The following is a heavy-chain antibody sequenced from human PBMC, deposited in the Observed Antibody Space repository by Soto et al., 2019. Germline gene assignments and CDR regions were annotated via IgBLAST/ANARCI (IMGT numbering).Heavy chain of an antibody. CDR3: ARVGSDVPVTPFVDVIIGSRNLVV. D-gene: IGHD3-3*01. CDR2: VHHSGNA. CDR1: GDSVVSGY. Sequence: SETLSLTCGISGDSVVSGYWDFSRHTALKGLGWIGTVHHSGNAYYTPSLKRRVTISVDTSKNQFHLKLTSVTAADTALYYCARVGSDVPVTPFVDVIIGSRNLVVWGQGTLVTVSS. J-gene: IGHJ3*01. V-gene: IGHV4-38-2*01.